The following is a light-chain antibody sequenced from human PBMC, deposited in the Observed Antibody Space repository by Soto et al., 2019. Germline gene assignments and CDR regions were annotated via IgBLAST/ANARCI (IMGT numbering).Light chain of an antibody. J-gene: IGLJ3*02. CDR1: SSDVGGYNY. Sequence: QSALTQPPSASGSPGQSVTISCTGTSSDVGGYNYVSWYQQHPGKAPKLMIYEVSERPSGVPDRFSGSKSSNTASLTVSGLQAEDEADYYCSSYVGNNNLVFGGGTQLTVL. V-gene: IGLV2-8*01. CDR2: EVS. CDR3: SSYVGNNNLV.